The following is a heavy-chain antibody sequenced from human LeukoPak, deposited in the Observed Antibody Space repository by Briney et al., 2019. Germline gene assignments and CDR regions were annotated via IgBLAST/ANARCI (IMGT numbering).Heavy chain of an antibody. D-gene: IGHD3-10*01. CDR3: ARARTYYYGSGSYH. CDR2: ISWNGGSV. J-gene: IGHJ5*02. Sequence: SGRSLRLSCVVSGFTFDDYAMHWVRQGPGKGLEWVSGISWNGGSVDYADSVKGRFTISRDNAKNSLYLQMNSLRAEDTAVYYCARARTYYYGSGSYHWGQGTLVTVSS. CDR1: GFTFDDYA. V-gene: IGHV3-9*01.